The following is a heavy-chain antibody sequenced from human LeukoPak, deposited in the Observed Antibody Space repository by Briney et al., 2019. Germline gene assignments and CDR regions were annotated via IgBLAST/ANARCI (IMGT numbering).Heavy chain of an antibody. CDR1: GYTFTSYA. Sequence: GASVKVSFKASGYTFTSYAMNWVRQAPGQGLEWMGWINTNTGNPTYAQGFTGRFVFSLDTSVSTAYLQISSLKAEDTAVYYCARGGTLLELRVIDYWGQGTLVTVSS. CDR2: INTNTGNP. V-gene: IGHV7-4-1*02. CDR3: ARGGTLLELRVIDY. D-gene: IGHD1-7*01. J-gene: IGHJ4*02.